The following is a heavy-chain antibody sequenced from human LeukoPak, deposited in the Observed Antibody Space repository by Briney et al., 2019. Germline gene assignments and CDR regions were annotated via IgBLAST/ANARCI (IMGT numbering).Heavy chain of an antibody. CDR1: GFTFSSYA. J-gene: IGHJ6*02. CDR2: ISYDGSNK. CDR3: ARVYGWTYYYYGMDV. D-gene: IGHD3-10*01. V-gene: IGHV3-30-3*01. Sequence: GGSLRLSCAASGFTFSSYAMHWVRQAPGKGLEWVAVISYDGSNKYYADSVKGRFTISRDNSKNTLYLQMNSLRAEDTAAYYCARVYGWTYYYYGMDVWGQGTTVTVSS.